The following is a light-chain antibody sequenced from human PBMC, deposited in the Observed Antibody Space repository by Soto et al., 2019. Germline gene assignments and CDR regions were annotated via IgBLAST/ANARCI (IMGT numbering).Light chain of an antibody. CDR3: QQNGRSPT. CDR2: DAS. Sequence: GDRVTITCRASQNIDDYLAWYQQKPGKAPKLLIYDASNLQSGVPSRFSGSGSGTDFTLFISRLEPEDCGVYYCQQNGRSPTFGPGTKVGYQ. V-gene: IGKV1-5*01. CDR1: QNIDDY. J-gene: IGKJ3*01.